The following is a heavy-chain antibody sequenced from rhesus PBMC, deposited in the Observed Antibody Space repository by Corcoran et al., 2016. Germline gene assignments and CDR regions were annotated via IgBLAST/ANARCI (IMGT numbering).Heavy chain of an antibody. J-gene: IGHJ6*01. Sequence: QVQLQQWGEGLVKPSETLSLTCAVYGGSISGSYYWSWIRQPPGKGLEWIGYIYGNSASTNYNPSHKNRVTISKDTSKNQFSLKLSSVTAADTAVYYCARVNWNYWLRGLESWGQGVVVTVSS. V-gene: IGHV4-73*01. CDR2: IYGNSAST. D-gene: IGHD1-26*01. CDR1: GGSISGSYY. CDR3: ARVNWNYWLRGLES.